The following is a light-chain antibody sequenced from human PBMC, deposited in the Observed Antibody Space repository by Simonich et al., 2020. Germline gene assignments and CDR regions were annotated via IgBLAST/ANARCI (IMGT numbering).Light chain of an antibody. J-gene: IGKJ4*01. CDR1: QSVNSN. V-gene: IGKV3-15*01. CDR3: QQYNNWPPLT. Sequence: EIVMTQSPATLSVSPGERAPLSCRACQSVNSNLAWYQQKPCPAPRLLIYGASTRATVIPARFSGSGSGTEFTLTISSLQSEDFAVYYCQQYNNWPPLTFGGGTKVEIK. CDR2: GAS.